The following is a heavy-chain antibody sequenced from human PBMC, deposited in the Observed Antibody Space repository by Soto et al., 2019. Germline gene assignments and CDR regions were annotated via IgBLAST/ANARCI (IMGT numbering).Heavy chain of an antibody. CDR2: IYWDDDE. CDR1: GVSISTSGGG. D-gene: IGHD3-16*01. CDR3: AHKIGLNKGFDP. Sequence: SGPTLVNPTQPLTLTCTFSGVSISTSGGGVGWIRQPPGKALEWLALIYWDDDERYSPPLRSRLTIIKVTSKNHVVLTMTHKHPVDTATYYCAHKIGLNKGFDPWGQGTPVTVSS. V-gene: IGHV2-5*02. J-gene: IGHJ5*02.